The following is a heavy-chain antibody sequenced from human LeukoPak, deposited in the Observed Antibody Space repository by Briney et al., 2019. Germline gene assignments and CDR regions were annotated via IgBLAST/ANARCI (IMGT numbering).Heavy chain of an antibody. CDR3: ARVDCSSTSCPDGKYYYYYYGMDV. J-gene: IGHJ6*02. D-gene: IGHD2-2*01. CDR1: GYTFTSYD. Sequence: GASVKVSCKASGYTFTSYDINWVRQTTGQGLEWMGWMNPNSGNTGYAQKFQGRAIMTRTTSMNTAYMELNSLRSEDTAVYYCARVDCSSTSCPDGKYYYYYYGMDVWGQGTTVTVSS. CDR2: MNPNSGNT. V-gene: IGHV1-8*01.